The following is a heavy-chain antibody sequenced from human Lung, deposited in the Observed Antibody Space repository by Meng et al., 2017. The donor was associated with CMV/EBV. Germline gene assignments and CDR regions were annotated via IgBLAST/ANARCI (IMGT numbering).Heavy chain of an antibody. V-gene: IGHV3-30*02. CDR1: GFTFSSFA. CDR3: AKGGYCTSSSCYMDWYFDL. Sequence: GESXKISCAASGFTFSSFAMHWVRQAPGKGLQWVAFIRYDGTNTYHADPVKGRFSISRDNSKNTLYLQMNSLRAEDTAVYYCAKGGYCTSSSCYMDWYFDLWGRGTLVTSPQ. CDR2: IRYDGTNT. D-gene: IGHD2-2*02. J-gene: IGHJ2*01.